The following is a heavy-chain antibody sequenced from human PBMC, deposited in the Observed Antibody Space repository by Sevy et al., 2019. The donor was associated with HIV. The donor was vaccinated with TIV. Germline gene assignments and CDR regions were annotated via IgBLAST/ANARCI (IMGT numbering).Heavy chain of an antibody. CDR1: GFTFSDYN. D-gene: IGHD3-10*01. CDR3: ARETSSFGEGIYYGMDV. V-gene: IGHV3-21*01. Sequence: GGSLRLSCAASGFTFSDYNMNWVRQAPGKGLEWVSSMSSISNYIYYAESVKGRFTISRDNATNSLYLEMNSLRAEDTAVYYCARETSSFGEGIYYGMDVWGQGTTVTVSS. J-gene: IGHJ6*02. CDR2: MSSISNYI.